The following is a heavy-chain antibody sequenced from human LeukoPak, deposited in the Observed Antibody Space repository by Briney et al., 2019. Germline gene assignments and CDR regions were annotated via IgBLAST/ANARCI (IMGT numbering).Heavy chain of an antibody. J-gene: IGHJ4*02. CDR3: AKDRWAVAGTFDY. D-gene: IGHD6-19*01. Sequence: PGGSLRLSCAASGFTVSSNYMSWVRQAPGKGLEWVSVIYSGGSTYYADSVKGRFTISRDNSKNTLYLQMNSLRAEDTAVYYCAKDRWAVAGTFDYWGQGTLVTVSS. V-gene: IGHV3-66*02. CDR2: IYSGGST. CDR1: GFTVSSNY.